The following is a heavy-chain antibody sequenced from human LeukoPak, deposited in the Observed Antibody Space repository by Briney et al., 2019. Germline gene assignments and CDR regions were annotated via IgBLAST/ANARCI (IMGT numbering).Heavy chain of an antibody. J-gene: IGHJ4*02. CDR2: INPNSGGT. CDR3: AGSSGFLEWLLYGY. Sequence: ASVKVSCKASGYTFTDYYMHWVRQAPGQGLEWMGWINPNSGGTNSAQKFQGRVTMTRDTSISTAYMELSRLRSDDTAVYYCAGSSGFLEWLLYGYWGQGTLVTVSS. D-gene: IGHD3-3*01. V-gene: IGHV1-2*02. CDR1: GYTFTDYY.